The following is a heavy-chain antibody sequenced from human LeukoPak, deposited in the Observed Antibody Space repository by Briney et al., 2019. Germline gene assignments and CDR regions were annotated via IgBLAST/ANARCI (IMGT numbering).Heavy chain of an antibody. CDR3: ARSGRLPGYFDY. CDR1: GGSICSYY. J-gene: IGHJ4*02. CDR2: IYTSGST. V-gene: IGHV4-4*07. Sequence: MASETLSLTCTVSGGSICSYYWSWIRQPAGKGLEWIGRIYTSGSTYYNPSLKSRVTMSVDTSKNQFSLKLSSVTAADTAVYYCARSGRLPGYFDYWGQGTLVTVSS.